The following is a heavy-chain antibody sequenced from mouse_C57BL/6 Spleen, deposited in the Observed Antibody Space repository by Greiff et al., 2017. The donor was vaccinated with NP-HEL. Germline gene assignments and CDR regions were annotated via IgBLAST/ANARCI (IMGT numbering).Heavy chain of an antibody. Sequence: QVQLQQSGAELVRPGTSVKVSCKASGYAFTNYLIEWVKQRPGQGLEWIGVINPGSGGTNYNEKFKGKATLTADKSSSTAYMQLSSLTSEDSAVYFCARSRGPYYAMDYWGQGTSVTVSS. V-gene: IGHV1-54*01. CDR2: INPGSGGT. CDR3: ARSRGPYYAMDY. CDR1: GYAFTNYL. J-gene: IGHJ4*01.